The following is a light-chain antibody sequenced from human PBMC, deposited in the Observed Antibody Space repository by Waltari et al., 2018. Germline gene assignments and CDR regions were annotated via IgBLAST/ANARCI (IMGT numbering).Light chain of an antibody. CDR3: QHYNSFSALFT. CDR2: KAS. Sequence: DIQMTPSPSTMSASVGDRVTITCRASQSISRWWAWYQQKPGKAPKLLIHKASILQSGVPSRFSGSGSGTEFTLNITSLQPDDFATYYCQHYNSFSALFTFGPGTQVDIK. J-gene: IGKJ3*01. V-gene: IGKV1-5*03. CDR1: QSISRW.